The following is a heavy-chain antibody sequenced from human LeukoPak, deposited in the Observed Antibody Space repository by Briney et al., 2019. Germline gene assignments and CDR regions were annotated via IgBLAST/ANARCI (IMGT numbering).Heavy chain of an antibody. CDR3: ARGPRKLRYFDY. CDR1: GGSISSYY. J-gene: IGHJ4*02. V-gene: IGHV4-59*01. CDR2: IYYSGST. D-gene: IGHD3-9*01. Sequence: SETLSLTCTVSGGSISSYYWSWIRQPPGKGLEWIGYIYYSGSTNYNPSLKSRVTISVDTSKNQFSLKLSSVTAADTAVYYCARGPRKLRYFDYWGQGTLVTVSS.